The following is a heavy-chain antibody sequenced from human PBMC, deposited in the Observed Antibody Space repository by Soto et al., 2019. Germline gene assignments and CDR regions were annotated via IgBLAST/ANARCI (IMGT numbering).Heavy chain of an antibody. J-gene: IGHJ5*02. D-gene: IGHD3-22*01. CDR1: GGTFSSYA. CDR3: ARVKGSDSSGYYGENWFDP. CDR2: IIPIFGTA. Sequence: SVKVSCKASGGTFSSYAISWVRQAPGQGLEWMGGIIPIFGTANYAQKFQGRFTITADESTSTAYMELSSLRSEDTAVYYCARVKGSDSSGYYGENWFDPWGQGTLVTV. V-gene: IGHV1-69*13.